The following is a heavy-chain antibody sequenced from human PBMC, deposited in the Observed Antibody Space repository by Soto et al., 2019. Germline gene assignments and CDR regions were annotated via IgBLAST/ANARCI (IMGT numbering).Heavy chain of an antibody. CDR1: GFTFRSHA. D-gene: IGHD3-9*01. V-gene: IGHV3-23*01. CDR2: ISGTGGTT. Sequence: EVQLLESGGGLVQPGGSLRLSCVGSGFTFRSHALTWVRQSPGKGLEWVAGISGTGGTTYYGDSMRGRFTISRDNSKETLNLQMDSLRPEDTAIYFCXXXPMERYFDXYFDHWGQGSLVIVTS. CDR3: XXXPMERYFDXYFDH. J-gene: IGHJ4*02.